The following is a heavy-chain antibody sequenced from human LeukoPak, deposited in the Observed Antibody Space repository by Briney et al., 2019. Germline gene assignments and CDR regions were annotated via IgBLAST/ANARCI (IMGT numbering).Heavy chain of an antibody. J-gene: IGHJ6*03. Sequence: GGSLRLSCAASGFTVSNNYMNWVRQAPGKGLEWVSVIYSGGSTSYADSVKGRFTISRDNSRNTVSLQMNTLRAEDTAVYYCARGPYASGSYGRRGWVYYMDVWGKGTTVTISS. D-gene: IGHD3-10*01. V-gene: IGHV3-66*01. CDR3: ARGPYASGSYGRRGWVYYMDV. CDR1: GFTVSNNY. CDR2: IYSGGST.